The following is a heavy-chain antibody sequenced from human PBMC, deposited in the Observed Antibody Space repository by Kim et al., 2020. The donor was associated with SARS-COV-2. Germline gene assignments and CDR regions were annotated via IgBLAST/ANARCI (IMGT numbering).Heavy chain of an antibody. V-gene: IGHV3-30*01. CDR3: ARELYSPGAFDI. Sequence: YYADSVKGRFTISRDNSKNTLYLQMNSLRAEDTAVYYCARELYSPGAFDIWGQGTMVTVSS. D-gene: IGHD5-18*01. J-gene: IGHJ3*02.